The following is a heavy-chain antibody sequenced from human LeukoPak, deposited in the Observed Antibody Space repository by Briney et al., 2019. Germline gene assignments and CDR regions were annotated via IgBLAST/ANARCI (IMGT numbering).Heavy chain of an antibody. D-gene: IGHD3-10*01. CDR3: ARGRSGGDWFDP. V-gene: IGHV4-59*01. CDR2: IHDTGST. CDR1: GGSIGSYY. Sequence: SETLSLTCTVSGGSIGSYYWSWIRQPPGKGLEWVGYIHDTGSTKYNPSLKSRVTISVDTSRNHLSLKLTSVTAADTAVYYCARGRSGGDWFDPWGQGTLVTVSS. J-gene: IGHJ5*02.